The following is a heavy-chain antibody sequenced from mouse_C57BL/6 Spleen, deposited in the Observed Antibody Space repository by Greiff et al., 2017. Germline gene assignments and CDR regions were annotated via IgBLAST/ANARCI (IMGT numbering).Heavy chain of an antibody. CDR3: ARGETFYYFDY. Sequence: VQGVESGPELVKPGASVKLSCKASGYTFTSYDINWVKQRPGQGLEWIGWIYPRDGSTKYNEKFKGKATLTVDTSSSTAYMELHSLTSEDSAVYFCARGETFYYFDYWGQGTTLTVSS. CDR2: IYPRDGST. CDR1: GYTFTSYD. J-gene: IGHJ2*01. V-gene: IGHV1-85*01.